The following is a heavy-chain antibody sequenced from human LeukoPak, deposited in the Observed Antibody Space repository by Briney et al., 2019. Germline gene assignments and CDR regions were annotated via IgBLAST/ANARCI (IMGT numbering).Heavy chain of an antibody. CDR3: ATRRRGHNWFDP. CDR2: IYYSGST. J-gene: IGHJ5*02. V-gene: IGHV4-39*01. Sequence: SETLSLTCTVSGGSISSSSYYWGWIRQPPGKGLEWIGSIYYSGSTYYNPSLKSRVTISVDTSKNQFSLKLSSVTAADTAVYYCATRRRGHNWFDPWGQGTLVTVSS. CDR1: GGSISSSSYY.